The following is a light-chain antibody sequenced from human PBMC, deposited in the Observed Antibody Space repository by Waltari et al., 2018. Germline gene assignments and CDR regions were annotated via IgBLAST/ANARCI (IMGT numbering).Light chain of an antibody. J-gene: IGLJ1*01. CDR3: QVWDSSSDNYV. CDR2: YDS. Sequence: SYVLTQPPSVSVAPGKTARITCGGNNIGSKSVHWYQQKPGQAPVLVIYYDSDRPSGIPERFSGSNSGNTATLAISRVEAGGEADYYCQVWDSSSDNYVFGTGTKVTVL. V-gene: IGLV3-21*04. CDR1: NIGSKS.